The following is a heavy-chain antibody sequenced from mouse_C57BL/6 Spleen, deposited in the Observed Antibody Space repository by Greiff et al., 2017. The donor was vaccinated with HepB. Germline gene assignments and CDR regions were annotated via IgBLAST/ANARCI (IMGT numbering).Heavy chain of an antibody. V-gene: IGHV3-6*01. CDR3: ARDKTTVFDY. J-gene: IGHJ2*01. Sequence: VQLQQSGPGLVKPSQSLSLTCSVTGYSITSGYYWNWIRQFPGNKLEWMGYISYDGSNNYNPSLKNRISITRDTSKNQFFLKLNSVTTEDTATYYCARDKTTVFDYWGQGTTLTVSS. CDR2: ISYDGSN. D-gene: IGHD1-1*01. CDR1: GYSITSGYY.